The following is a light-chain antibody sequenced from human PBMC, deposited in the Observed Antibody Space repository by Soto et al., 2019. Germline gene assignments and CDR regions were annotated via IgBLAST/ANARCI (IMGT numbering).Light chain of an antibody. CDR3: SSFTSSSTLE. Sequence: QSVLTQPASVSGSPGQSITISCTGTSSDVGGYNYVSWYQQHPGKAPKVMIFEVSSRPSGVSHRFSGSKSGNTASLTISGLQAEDEADYYCSSFTSSSTLEFGGGTKLTVL. CDR1: SSDVGGYNY. CDR2: EVS. J-gene: IGLJ2*01. V-gene: IGLV2-14*01.